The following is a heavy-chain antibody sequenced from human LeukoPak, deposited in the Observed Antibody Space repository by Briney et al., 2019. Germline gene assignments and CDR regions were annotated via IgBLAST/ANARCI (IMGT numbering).Heavy chain of an antibody. Sequence: SETLSLTCTVSGGSISSYYWSWIRQPPGKGLEWIGYIYNSRSTKYNPSLKSRVTISVDTSKNQISLKLSSVTAADTAVYYCARHGPLYEYFYYNMDVWGQGTTVTVSS. CDR2: IYNSRST. CDR3: ARHGPLYEYFYYNMDV. D-gene: IGHD5/OR15-5a*01. V-gene: IGHV4-59*08. CDR1: GGSISSYY. J-gene: IGHJ6*02.